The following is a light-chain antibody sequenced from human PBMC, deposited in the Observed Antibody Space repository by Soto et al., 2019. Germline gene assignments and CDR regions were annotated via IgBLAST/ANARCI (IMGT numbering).Light chain of an antibody. CDR1: QSLLLSSGNNY. Sequence: DIVLTQSPLSLPVTPGESASISCKASQSLLLSSGNNYLDWYLQKPGQSPQLLIYLGSTRASGVPDRFSCSGSGTDFTLKISTVEAEDVGVDYCAQALQTVTFGGGAKVEIK. V-gene: IGKV2-28*01. J-gene: IGKJ4*01. CDR2: LGS. CDR3: AQALQTVT.